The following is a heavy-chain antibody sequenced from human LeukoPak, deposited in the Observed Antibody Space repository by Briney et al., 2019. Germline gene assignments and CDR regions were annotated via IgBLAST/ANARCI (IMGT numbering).Heavy chain of an antibody. CDR1: GFTFSSYG. Sequence: GGSLRLSCAASGFTFSSYGIYWVRQAPGKGLEWVAFIRHDGGDENYADSVKGRFTISRDNSKNTLYLHMNSLRAEGTAVYYCASAGNYDFWSGTTHYYMDAWGKGTTVTVSS. CDR3: ASAGNYDFWSGTTHYYMDA. CDR2: IRHDGGDE. D-gene: IGHD3-3*01. J-gene: IGHJ6*03. V-gene: IGHV3-30*02.